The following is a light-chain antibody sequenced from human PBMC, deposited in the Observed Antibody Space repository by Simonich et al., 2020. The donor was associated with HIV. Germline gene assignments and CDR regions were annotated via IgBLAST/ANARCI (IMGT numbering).Light chain of an antibody. CDR2: AAS. CDR1: QSIRSY. V-gene: IGKV1-17*01. J-gene: IGKJ2*01. CDR3: QQYNSYPYT. Sequence: DIQMTQFPSSLSASVGDSVTITCRSIQSIRSYLNWYQQKPWKAPKLLIYAASSSQIGVPSRFSGSGSGPEFTLTISSLQPEDFATYYCQQYNSYPYTFGQGTKLEIK.